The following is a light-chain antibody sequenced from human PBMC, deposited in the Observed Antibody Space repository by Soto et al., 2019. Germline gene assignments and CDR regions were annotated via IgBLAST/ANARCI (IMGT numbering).Light chain of an antibody. V-gene: IGKV1-39*01. CDR3: QQSYSTPRT. CDR2: AAS. CDR1: QSISSY. Sequence: DIQMTQSPSSLSASVGDRVTITCRASQSISSYLNWYQQKPGKAPKLLIYAASSLQSGVPSRFSGSGSGTDFTLTSSSLQPEDFGTYYCQQSYSTPRTFGQGTKVDIK. J-gene: IGKJ1*01.